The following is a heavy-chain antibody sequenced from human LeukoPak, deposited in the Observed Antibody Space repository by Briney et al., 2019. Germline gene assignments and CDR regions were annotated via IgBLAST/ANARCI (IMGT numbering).Heavy chain of an antibody. CDR1: GGSISSYY. D-gene: IGHD6-13*01. CDR2: IYYSGST. J-gene: IGHJ4*02. V-gene: IGHV4-59*08. CDR3: AKRGSNTWSDFDY. Sequence: SETLSLTCTVSGGSISSYYWSWIRQPPGKGLEWIGYIYYSGSTNYNPSLKSRVTISVDTSKNQFSLKLSSVTAADTAVYYCAKRGSNTWSDFDYWGQGTLVTVSS.